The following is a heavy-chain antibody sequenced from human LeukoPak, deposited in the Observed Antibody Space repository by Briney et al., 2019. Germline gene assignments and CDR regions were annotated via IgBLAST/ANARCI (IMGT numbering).Heavy chain of an antibody. Sequence: GGSLRLSCAASGFTFNTYTMNWVRQAPGKGLGWVSSITGSGSYIYYADSVRGRFTISRDNANNSVYLQMDSLRAEDTAMYYCARYLGYSGSYYDYWGQGTLVTVSS. D-gene: IGHD1-26*01. CDR3: ARYLGYSGSYYDY. CDR1: GFTFNTYT. J-gene: IGHJ4*02. CDR2: ITGSGSYI. V-gene: IGHV3-21*01.